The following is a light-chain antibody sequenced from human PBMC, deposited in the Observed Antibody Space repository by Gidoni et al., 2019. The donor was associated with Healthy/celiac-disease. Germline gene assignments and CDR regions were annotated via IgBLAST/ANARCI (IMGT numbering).Light chain of an antibody. CDR3: QQYYSTPDT. CDR1: SSNNKNY. J-gene: IGKJ4*01. Sequence: SSNNKNYFAWYQQKPGQPPKLLIYWASTRESGVPDRFSGSGSGTDFTLTISSLQAEDVAVYYCQQYYSTPDTFGGGTKVEIK. V-gene: IGKV4-1*01. CDR2: WAS.